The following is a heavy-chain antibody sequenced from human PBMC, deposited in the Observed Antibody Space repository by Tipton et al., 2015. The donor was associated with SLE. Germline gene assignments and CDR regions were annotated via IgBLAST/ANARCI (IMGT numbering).Heavy chain of an antibody. CDR3: ARGSKLRFLEWSRGSFDY. Sequence: TLSLTCAVYGGSFSGYYWSWIRQPPGKGLEWIGEINHSGSTNYNPSLKSRVTISVDTSKNQFSLKLSSVTAADTAAYYCARGSKLRFLEWSRGSFDYWGQGTLVTVSS. CDR2: INHSGST. J-gene: IGHJ4*02. V-gene: IGHV4-34*01. D-gene: IGHD3-3*01. CDR1: GGSFSGYY.